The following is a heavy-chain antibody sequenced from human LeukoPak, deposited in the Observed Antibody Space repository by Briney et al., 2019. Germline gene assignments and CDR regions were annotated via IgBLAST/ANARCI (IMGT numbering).Heavy chain of an antibody. CDR1: GFTFTDYL. CDR3: ARLSLRNGYFQH. Sequence: GSLRLSCAASGFTFTDYLINWVRQPPGKGLEWIWEINHSGSTNYNPSLKSRVTISVDTSKNQFSLKLSSVTAADTAVYYCARLSLRNGYFQHWGQGTLVTVSS. J-gene: IGHJ1*01. V-gene: IGHV4-34*01. D-gene: IGHD2/OR15-2a*01. CDR2: INHSGST.